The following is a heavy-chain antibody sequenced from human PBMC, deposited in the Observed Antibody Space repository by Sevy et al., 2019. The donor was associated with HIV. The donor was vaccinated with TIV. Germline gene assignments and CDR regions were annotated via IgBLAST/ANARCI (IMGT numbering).Heavy chain of an antibody. Sequence: GGSLRLSCVASGFTFRKHFMSWVRQAPGKGLEWVANIKQGATERFYADSVKGRFTISRDDAKNSLYLQMDTLRVEDTAVYYCTGSSSEAGTPWGVFQIWGQGAKVTVSS. CDR3: TGSSSEAGTPWGVFQI. D-gene: IGHD6-13*01. V-gene: IGHV3-7*01. J-gene: IGHJ3*02. CDR1: GFTFRKHF. CDR2: IKQGATER.